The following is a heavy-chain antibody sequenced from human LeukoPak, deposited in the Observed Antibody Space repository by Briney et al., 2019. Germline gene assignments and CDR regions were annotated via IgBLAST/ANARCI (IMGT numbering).Heavy chain of an antibody. Sequence: GGSLRLSCAASGFTFTTYWMHWVRQAPGKGLVWASRINTDGSSASYADSVKGRFTISRDTAKNTLYLQMNSLRAEDTAVYYCARGDYAFDIWGQGTMVTVSS. CDR2: INTDGSSA. CDR1: GFTFTTYW. V-gene: IGHV3-74*01. D-gene: IGHD2-21*01. J-gene: IGHJ3*02. CDR3: ARGDYAFDI.